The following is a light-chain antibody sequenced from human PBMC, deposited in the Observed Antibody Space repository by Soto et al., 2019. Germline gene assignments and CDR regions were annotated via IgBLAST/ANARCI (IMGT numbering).Light chain of an antibody. J-gene: IGKJ3*01. Sequence: DIQMTQSPSSLSASVGDRVTITCRASQGISYRLAWYQQKPGEAPKLLIYSTSTSHAGVPSRFSGSGSGTDFPLTITSLQPEDVATYYCQKYDSAPFTFGPGTKVDVK. V-gene: IGKV1-27*01. CDR2: STS. CDR1: QGISYR. CDR3: QKYDSAPFT.